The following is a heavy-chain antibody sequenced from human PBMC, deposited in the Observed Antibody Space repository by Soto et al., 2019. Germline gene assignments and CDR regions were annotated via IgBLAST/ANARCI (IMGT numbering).Heavy chain of an antibody. CDR3: ARWGGINWFDP. CDR2: VYYSGTT. D-gene: IGHD3-16*01. V-gene: IGHV4-61*01. CDR1: GGSVSDKTYY. J-gene: IGHJ5*02. Sequence: SETLSLTCSVSGGSVSDKTYYWSWIRQPPGKRLEWIGYVYYSGTTNYNPSLKSRVTISVDTSKNQFSLKLSSVTAADTAVYYCARWGGINWFDPWGQGTLVTVSS.